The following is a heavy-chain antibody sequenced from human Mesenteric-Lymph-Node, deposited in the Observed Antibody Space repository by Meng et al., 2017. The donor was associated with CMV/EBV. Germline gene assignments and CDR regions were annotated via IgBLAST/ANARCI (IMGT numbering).Heavy chain of an antibody. Sequence: GESLKISCAASGFTFSSYGMSWVRQAPGKGLEWVSGISGSGGTTDYTDSVKGRFTISRDNSKNTLYLQMSSLRVEDTAIYYYANSVWGWGQGTLVTVSS. CDR2: ISGSGGTT. D-gene: IGHD1-26*01. V-gene: IGHV3-23*01. J-gene: IGHJ4*02. CDR1: GFTFSSYG. CDR3: ANSVWG.